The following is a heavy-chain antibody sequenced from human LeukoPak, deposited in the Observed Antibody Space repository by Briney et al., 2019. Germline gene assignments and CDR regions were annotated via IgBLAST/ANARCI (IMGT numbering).Heavy chain of an antibody. CDR3: ARRGVATITPFDY. D-gene: IGHD5-24*01. Sequence: GESLKISCKGSGYSFTGYWIGWVRQMPGKGLEWMGIIYPGDSDTRYSSSFQGQVTISADKSISTAYLQWSSLKASDTAMYYCARRGVATITPFDYWGQGTLVTVSS. CDR1: GYSFTGYW. CDR2: IYPGDSDT. J-gene: IGHJ4*02. V-gene: IGHV5-51*01.